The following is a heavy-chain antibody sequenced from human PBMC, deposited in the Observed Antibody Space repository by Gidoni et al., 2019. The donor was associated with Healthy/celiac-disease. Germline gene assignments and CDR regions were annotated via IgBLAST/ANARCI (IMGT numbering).Heavy chain of an antibody. CDR1: GFTLSSYC. J-gene: IGHJ6*02. CDR3: AKDRDTVTTLEGNYYYYGMDV. D-gene: IGHD4-17*01. V-gene: IGHV3-30*18. CDR2: ISYDGSNK. Sequence: QVALVESGGGVVQPGGSLGAPCCASGFTLSSYCLHPGRQAPGKGLEWVAVISYDGSNKYYADSVKGRFTISRDNSKNTLYLQMNSLRAEDTAVYYCAKDRDTVTTLEGNYYYYGMDVWGQGTTVTVSS.